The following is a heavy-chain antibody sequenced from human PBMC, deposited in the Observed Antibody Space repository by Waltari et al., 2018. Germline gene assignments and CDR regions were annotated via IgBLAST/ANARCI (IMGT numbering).Heavy chain of an antibody. D-gene: IGHD3-22*01. CDR2: IYYSGST. J-gene: IGHJ4*02. V-gene: IGHV4-59*01. CDR3: ARAQADSSGYYSH. CDR1: GGSISSYY. Sequence: QVQLQESGPGLVKPSETLSLTCTVSGGSISSYYWSWIRQPPGKGLEWIGYIYYSGSTNSNPPLKSRATISVDTSKNQFSLKLSSVTAADTAVYYCARAQADSSGYYSHWGQGTLVTVSS.